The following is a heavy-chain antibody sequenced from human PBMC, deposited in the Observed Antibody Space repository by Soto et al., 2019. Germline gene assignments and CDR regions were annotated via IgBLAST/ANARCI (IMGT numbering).Heavy chain of an antibody. D-gene: IGHD4-4*01. Sequence: GGSLSLSCAASGFSFSGYWMSWVRRAPGKGPEWVANIKEDGTEQHYVDSVKGRFTISRDNSENSLFLQMNNLRAEDSAIYSCAITTSTVSYWFDPWGPGTQVTVSS. V-gene: IGHV3-7*03. CDR3: AITTSTVSYWFDP. CDR2: IKEDGTEQ. CDR1: GFSFSGYW. J-gene: IGHJ5*02.